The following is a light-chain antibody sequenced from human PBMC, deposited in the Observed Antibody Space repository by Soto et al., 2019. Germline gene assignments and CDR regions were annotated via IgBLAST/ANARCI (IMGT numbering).Light chain of an antibody. CDR2: GAS. CDR1: QSVSNNY. J-gene: IGKJ4*01. CDR3: QQYIRWPLT. V-gene: IGKV3-20*01. Sequence: EIVLTQSPGTLSLSPGERATLSCRTSQSVSNNYLAWYQQKPGQAPRLLIYGASSRATGIPDRFSGSGSGTDFTLSISRLEPEDFAVYYCQQYIRWPLTFGGGTKVEIK.